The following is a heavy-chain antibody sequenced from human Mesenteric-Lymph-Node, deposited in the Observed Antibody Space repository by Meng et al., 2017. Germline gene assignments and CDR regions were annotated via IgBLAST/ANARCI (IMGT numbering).Heavy chain of an antibody. CDR2: INPGAGST. CDR1: GYAFTSSY. J-gene: IGHJ3*01. CDR3: ARDYDSSGDYLRAFDF. Sequence: ASVKVSCKASGYAFTSSYMHWVRQAPGQGLEWMGIINPGAGSTTYAQQFQGRVIMTRDTSMSTVYMYLSRLRSDDTAVYYCARDYDSSGDYLRAFDFWGQGTMVTVSS. V-gene: IGHV1-46*01. D-gene: IGHD3-22*01.